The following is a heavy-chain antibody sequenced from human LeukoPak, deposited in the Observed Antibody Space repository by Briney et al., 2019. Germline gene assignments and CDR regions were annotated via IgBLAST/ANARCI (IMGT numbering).Heavy chain of an antibody. Sequence: GGSLRLSCAASGFTVSSNYMSWVRQAPGKGLEWVSVIYSGGSTYYADSVKGRFTISRDNAKNTLYLQMNSLRAEDTAVYYCARDRLRDGYNYNWFDPWGQGTLVTVSS. V-gene: IGHV3-66*01. CDR2: IYSGGST. CDR1: GFTVSSNY. J-gene: IGHJ5*02. D-gene: IGHD5-24*01. CDR3: ARDRLRDGYNYNWFDP.